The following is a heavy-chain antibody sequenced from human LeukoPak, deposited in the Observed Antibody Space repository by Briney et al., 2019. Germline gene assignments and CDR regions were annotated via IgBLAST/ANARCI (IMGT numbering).Heavy chain of an antibody. CDR2: VYQTGDT. V-gene: IGHV4-59*08. CDR1: GGSMNNYY. Sequence: PSETLSFTCTVSGGSMNNYYWSWFRRPPGKGLEWIAYVYQTGDTRYNPSLKSRVSISLDTSKNQFSLKVSSVTATDTAVYYCARHPFSAPFDYWGQGILVTVSS. J-gene: IGHJ4*02. D-gene: IGHD6-19*01. CDR3: ARHPFSAPFDY.